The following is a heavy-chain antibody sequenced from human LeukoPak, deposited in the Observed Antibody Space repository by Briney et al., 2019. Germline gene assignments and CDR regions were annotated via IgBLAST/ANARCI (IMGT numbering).Heavy chain of an antibody. J-gene: IGHJ4*02. D-gene: IGHD6-19*01. CDR1: GGSISSYY. V-gene: IGHV4-4*07. CDR2: IYTSGST. Sequence: SETLSLTCTLSGGSISSYYWSWIRQPAGKGLEWIGRIYTSGSTNYNPSLKSRVTMSIDTSKNQSSLELSSVTAADTAVYYCTRDGVNSDWPPHFWGQGTLVTVSS. CDR3: TRDGVNSDWPPHF.